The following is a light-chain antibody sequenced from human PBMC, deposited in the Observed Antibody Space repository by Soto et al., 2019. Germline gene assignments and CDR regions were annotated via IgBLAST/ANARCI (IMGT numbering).Light chain of an antibody. CDR1: QNINNY. V-gene: IGKV1-33*01. CDR2: DAS. J-gene: IGKJ5*01. Sequence: DIHTTQSPSSLSASVGDRVTITCQASQNINNYLNWYKQKPGRAPKLLIYDASNLEAGVPSRFRGSGSGTDFTFTISRLKPEDIATYYCQQYENLPTFGQGTRLEIK. CDR3: QQYENLPT.